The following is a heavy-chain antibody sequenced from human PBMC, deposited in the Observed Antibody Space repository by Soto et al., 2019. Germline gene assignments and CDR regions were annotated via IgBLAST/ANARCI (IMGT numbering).Heavy chain of an antibody. Sequence: SETLSLTCTVSGGSISSYYWSWIRQPPGKGLEWIGYIYYSGSTSYNPSLKSRVTISVDTSKNQFSLKLSSVTAADTAVYYCARLTTNCSSTSCYAFDIWGQGTMVTVSS. V-gene: IGHV4-59*08. CDR2: IYYSGST. D-gene: IGHD2-2*01. CDR1: GGSISSYY. CDR3: ARLTTNCSSTSCYAFDI. J-gene: IGHJ3*02.